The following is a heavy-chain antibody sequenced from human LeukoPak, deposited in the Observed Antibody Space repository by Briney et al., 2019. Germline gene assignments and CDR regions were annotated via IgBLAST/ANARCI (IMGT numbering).Heavy chain of an antibody. CDR1: GFTVSSNY. V-gene: IGHV3-53*01. CDR2: IYSGGST. CDR3: ARDRPSSGWDDAFDI. Sequence: PGGSLRLSCAASGFTVSSNYMSWVRQAPGKGLEWVSVIYSGGSTYYADSVKGRFTISRDNSKNTLYLQMNSLRAEDTAVCYCARDRPSSGWDDAFDIWGQGTMVTVSS. J-gene: IGHJ3*02. D-gene: IGHD6-19*01.